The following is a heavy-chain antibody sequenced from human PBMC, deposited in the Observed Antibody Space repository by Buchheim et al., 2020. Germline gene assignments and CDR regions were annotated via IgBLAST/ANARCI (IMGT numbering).Heavy chain of an antibody. D-gene: IGHD3-16*02. V-gene: IGHV3-23*01. Sequence: EVQLLESGGGLVQPGGSLRLSCAASGFTFSSYAMSWVRQAPEKGLEWVSAISGSGGSTYYADSVKGRFTISRDNSKNTLYLQMNSLRAEDTAVYYCAKVALPYYDYIWGSYRDPWGQGTL. J-gene: IGHJ5*02. CDR3: AKVALPYYDYIWGSYRDP. CDR2: ISGSGGST. CDR1: GFTFSSYA.